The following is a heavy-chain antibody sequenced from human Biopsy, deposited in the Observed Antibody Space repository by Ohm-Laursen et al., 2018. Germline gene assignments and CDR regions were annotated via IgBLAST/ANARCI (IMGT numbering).Heavy chain of an antibody. CDR1: GDSVTKYY. J-gene: IGHJ6*02. D-gene: IGHD4-11*01. V-gene: IGHV4-59*02. CDR3: ARDSGILNYGNFKYYHYYGMDV. Sequence: TLSLTCTVSGDSVTKYYWSWIRQPPGKGLEWIGHIYYSVMTNYNPSLQSRVSILVDTSRNQVSLTLSSVTAADTAVYYCARDSGILNYGNFKYYHYYGMDVWGQGTKVTVSS. CDR2: IYYSVMT.